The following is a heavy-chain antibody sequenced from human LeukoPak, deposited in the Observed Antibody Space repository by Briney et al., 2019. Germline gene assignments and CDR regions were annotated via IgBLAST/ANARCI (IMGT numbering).Heavy chain of an antibody. D-gene: IGHD6-6*01. Sequence: GGSLRLSCAASGFTFSSYAMSWVSQAPGKGLEWVSAISGSGGSTYYADSVKGRFTISRDNSKNTLYLQMNSLRAEDAAVYYCAKGSSSVSLAFDIWGQGTMVTVSS. CDR3: AKGSSSVSLAFDI. CDR1: GFTFSSYA. V-gene: IGHV3-23*01. J-gene: IGHJ3*02. CDR2: ISGSGGST.